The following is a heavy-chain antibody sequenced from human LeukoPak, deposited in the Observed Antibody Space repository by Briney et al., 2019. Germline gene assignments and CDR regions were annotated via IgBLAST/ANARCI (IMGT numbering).Heavy chain of an antibody. CDR2: ISYDGSNK. D-gene: IGHD3-22*01. J-gene: IGHJ4*02. V-gene: IGHV3-30-3*01. Sequence: PGGSLRLSCAASGFTFSSYAMHWVRQAPGKGLEWVAVISYDGSNKYYADSVKGQFTISRDNPKNTLYLQMNSLRAEDTAVYYCARAVAMIVVVILDYWGQGTLVTVSS. CDR3: ARAVAMIVVVILDY. CDR1: GFTFSSYA.